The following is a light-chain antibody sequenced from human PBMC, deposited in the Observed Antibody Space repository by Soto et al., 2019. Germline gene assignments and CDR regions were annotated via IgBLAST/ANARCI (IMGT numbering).Light chain of an antibody. CDR3: LLDYAYFWA. CDR2: GAS. Sequence: DFSHSAWTLSLYPGEKATLSCRVCQSVSSSYLAWYQQKPGQAPRLLIYGASSRATGIPDRFSGSGSGTDFTLTISRLEPEDFATYYCLLDYAYFWAFGQGSKVDIK. V-gene: IGKV3-20*01. CDR1: QSVSSSY. J-gene: IGKJ1*01.